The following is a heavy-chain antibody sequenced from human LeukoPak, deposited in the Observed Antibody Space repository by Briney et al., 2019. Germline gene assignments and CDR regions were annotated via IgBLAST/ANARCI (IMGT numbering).Heavy chain of an antibody. V-gene: IGHV4-34*01. J-gene: IGHJ5*02. CDR1: GGSFSSYY. Sequence: SETLSLTCAVYGGSFSSYYWSWIRQPPGKGLEWIGEINHSGSTNYNPSLKSRVTISVDTSKNQFSLKLSSVTAADTAVYYCAGDPGIAAHWFDPWGQGTLVTVSS. CDR2: INHSGST. CDR3: AGDPGIAAHWFDP. D-gene: IGHD6-13*01.